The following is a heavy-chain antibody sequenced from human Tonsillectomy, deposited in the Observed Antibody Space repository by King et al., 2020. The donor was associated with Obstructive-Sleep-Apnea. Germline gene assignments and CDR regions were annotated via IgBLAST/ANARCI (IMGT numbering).Heavy chain of an antibody. D-gene: IGHD3-9*01. CDR2: VRYDGSTK. CDR1: GFTFSRYG. V-gene: IGHV3-30*02. Sequence: GQLVESGGSGGQPGGSLKLSCAASGFTFSRYGMHVVRQDPGTGLELLAFVRYDGSTKYYTDSVKGRFTVSRDNSKSTLFLQMNSLRAEYTAPYYCAKDCRHFDWLVFQPYYYAMDVWGQGTTVTVSS. J-gene: IGHJ6*02. CDR3: AKDCRHFDWLVFQPYYYAMDV.